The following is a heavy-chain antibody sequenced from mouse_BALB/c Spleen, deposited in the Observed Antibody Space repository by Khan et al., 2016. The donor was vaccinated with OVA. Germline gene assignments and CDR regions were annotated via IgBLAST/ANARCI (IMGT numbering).Heavy chain of an antibody. V-gene: IGHV3-2*02. D-gene: IGHD1-2*01. Sequence: VQLKESGPGLVKPSQSLSLTCTVTGYSITSGYGWNWIRQFPGNKLEWMGYISYSGSTNYNPSLKSRIPITRDTSKNQLFLQLNSVTTEDTATYYCARTARIKYWGQGTTLTVSS. CDR2: ISYSGST. CDR3: ARTARIKY. CDR1: GYSITSGYG. J-gene: IGHJ2*01.